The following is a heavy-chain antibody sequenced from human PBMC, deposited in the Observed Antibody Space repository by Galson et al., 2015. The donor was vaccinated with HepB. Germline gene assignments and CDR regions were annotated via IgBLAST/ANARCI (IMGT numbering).Heavy chain of an antibody. J-gene: IGHJ4*02. Sequence: SLRLSCAASGFTFKTYAMTWVRQAPGKGLEWVSSISANGQYTYYADAVKGRFTISRDNSKNTLHLQMNRLRVEDTAVYYCAKSSCSPDNCRAYYFDFWGQGTLATVS. V-gene: IGHV3-23*01. CDR1: GFTFKTYA. D-gene: IGHD1-20*01. CDR3: AKSSCSPDNCRAYYFDF. CDR2: ISANGQYT.